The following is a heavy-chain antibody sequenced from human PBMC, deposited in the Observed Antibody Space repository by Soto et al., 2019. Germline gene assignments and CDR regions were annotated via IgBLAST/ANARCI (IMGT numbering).Heavy chain of an antibody. V-gene: IGHV1-69*01. CDR2: IIPIFVSA. CDR3: ARDVSSDTTGFRGYDL. J-gene: IGHJ4*02. CDR1: GGTVSSYA. D-gene: IGHD3-10*01. Sequence: QLHLVQSGAEVKKAGSSVKVSCKASGGTVSSYAITWVRQAPGKGLEWMGVIIPIFVSAHYAPKFQGRIIITVDESTSTAYMELSGLTSVDTAIYYCARDVSSDTTGFRGYDLWGQGTQVTVSS.